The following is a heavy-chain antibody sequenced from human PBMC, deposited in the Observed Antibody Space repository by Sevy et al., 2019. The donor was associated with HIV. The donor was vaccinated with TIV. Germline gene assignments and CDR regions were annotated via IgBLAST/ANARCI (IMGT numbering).Heavy chain of an antibody. CDR1: GYTFTSYA. Sequence: ASVKVSCKASGYTFTSYAMHWVCQAPGQRLEWMGWINAGNGNTKYSQKFQGRVTITRDTSASTAYMELSSLRSEDTAVYYCARGRGSSNYYYYMDVWGKGTTVTVSS. V-gene: IGHV1-3*01. D-gene: IGHD1-26*01. CDR2: INAGNGNT. CDR3: ARGRGSSNYYYYMDV. J-gene: IGHJ6*03.